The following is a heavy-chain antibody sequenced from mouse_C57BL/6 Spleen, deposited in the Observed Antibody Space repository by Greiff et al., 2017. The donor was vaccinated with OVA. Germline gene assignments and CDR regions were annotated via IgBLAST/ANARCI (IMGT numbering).Heavy chain of an antibody. CDR3: AKNEDDYDVGFAY. V-gene: IGHV2-5*01. D-gene: IGHD2-4*01. J-gene: IGHJ3*01. CDR2: IWRGGST. Sequence: QVQLQQSGPGLVQPSQSLSITCTVSGFSLTSYGVHWVRQSPGKGLEWLGVIWRGGSTDYNAAFMSRLSITKDNSKSQVFFKMNSLQADDTALYYGAKNEDDYDVGFAYWGQGTLVTVSA. CDR1: GFSLTSYG.